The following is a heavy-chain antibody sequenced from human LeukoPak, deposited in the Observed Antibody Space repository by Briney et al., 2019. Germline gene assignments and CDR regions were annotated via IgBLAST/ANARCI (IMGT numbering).Heavy chain of an antibody. J-gene: IGHJ4*02. V-gene: IGHV3-9*01. D-gene: IGHD3-22*01. CDR3: AKAAYDSSGYSRTRFDY. Sequence: GGSLRLSCAASGFTFDDYAMHWVRQAAGKGLEWVSGISWNSGSIGYADSVKGRFTISRDNAKNSLYLQMNSLRAEDTALYYCAKAAYDSSGYSRTRFDYWGQGTLVTVSS. CDR1: GFTFDDYA. CDR2: ISWNSGSI.